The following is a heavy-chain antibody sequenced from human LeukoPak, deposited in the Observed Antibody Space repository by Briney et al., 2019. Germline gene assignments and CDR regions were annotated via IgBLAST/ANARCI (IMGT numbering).Heavy chain of an antibody. CDR1: GYTFTNYA. V-gene: IGHV7-4-1*02. Sequence: ASVKVSCKASGYTFTNYAMNWVRQAPGQGLEWMGWINPNTGNPTYAQGFTGRFVFSLDTSVSTTYLQISSLKAEDTAVYYCARAYRRLGELSLPDYRGQGTLVTVSS. J-gene: IGHJ4*02. D-gene: IGHD3-16*02. CDR2: INPNTGNP. CDR3: ARAYRRLGELSLPDY.